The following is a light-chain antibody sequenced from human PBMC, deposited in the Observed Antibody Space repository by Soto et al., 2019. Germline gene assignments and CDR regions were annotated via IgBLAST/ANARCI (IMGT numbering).Light chain of an antibody. CDR1: QGIGDT. Sequence: EIVLTQSPATLSLSPGERATLSCRASQGIGDTLVWYQQKPGQTPRLLIYDTSIRATGVPARFSGSRSGAEFTLTISSLQSEDFAVYYCQHYVNWPLTFGGGTKVESK. CDR2: DTS. V-gene: IGKV3-15*01. J-gene: IGKJ4*01. CDR3: QHYVNWPLT.